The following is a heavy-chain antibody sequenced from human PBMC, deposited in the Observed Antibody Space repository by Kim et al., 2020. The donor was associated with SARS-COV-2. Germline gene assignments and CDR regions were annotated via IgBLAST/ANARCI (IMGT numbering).Heavy chain of an antibody. Sequence: ASVKVSCKASGYTFTSYAMHWVRQAPGQRLEWMGWINAGNGNTKYSQKFQGRVTITRDTSASTAYMELSSLRSEDTAVYYCAREGYYYGSPGEFDPWGQGTLVTVSS. V-gene: IGHV1-3*01. CDR3: AREGYYYGSPGEFDP. CDR2: INAGNGNT. J-gene: IGHJ5*02. D-gene: IGHD3-10*01. CDR1: GYTFTSYA.